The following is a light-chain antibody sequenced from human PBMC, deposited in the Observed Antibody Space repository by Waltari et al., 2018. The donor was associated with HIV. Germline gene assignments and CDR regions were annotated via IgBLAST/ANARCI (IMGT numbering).Light chain of an antibody. Sequence: SVELTQPSSVSVSPGQTATISCSGDVLAEKFGRGFQQKPGQAPLLLCYKDIERPSGIPDRFSASKSVTTFPFTIIEAQTDDEAAYYCYSEPGNGRVFGGGTQLTVL. J-gene: IGLJ3*02. CDR2: KDI. CDR3: YSEPGNGRV. CDR1: VLAEKF. V-gene: IGLV3-27*01.